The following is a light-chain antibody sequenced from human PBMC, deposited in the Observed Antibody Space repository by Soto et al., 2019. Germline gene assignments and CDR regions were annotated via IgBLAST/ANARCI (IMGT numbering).Light chain of an antibody. CDR1: SSDVGSYNL. CDR2: EGS. CDR3: CSYAGRITYVV. V-gene: IGLV2-23*01. Sequence: QSALTQPASVSGSPGQSITISCTGTSSDVGSYNLVSWYQQHPDKAPKLMIYEGSKRPSGVSNRFSGSKSDNTASLTISGLQAEDEADYYCCSYAGRITYVVFGGGTKLTVL. J-gene: IGLJ2*01.